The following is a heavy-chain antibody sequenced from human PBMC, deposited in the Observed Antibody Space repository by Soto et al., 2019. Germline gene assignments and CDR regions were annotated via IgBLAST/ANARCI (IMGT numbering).Heavy chain of an antibody. CDR2: INAGNGNT. J-gene: IGHJ6*02. Sequence: QVQLVQSGAEVKKPGASVKVSCKASGYTFTSYAMHWVRQAPGQRLEWMGWINAGNGNTKYSQKFQGRVTITRDTSASTAYMELSSLGSEDTAVYYCARDGFYCSGGSCYSDYYYYGMDVWGQGTTVTVSS. CDR3: ARDGFYCSGGSCYSDYYYYGMDV. CDR1: GYTFTSYA. D-gene: IGHD2-15*01. V-gene: IGHV1-3*01.